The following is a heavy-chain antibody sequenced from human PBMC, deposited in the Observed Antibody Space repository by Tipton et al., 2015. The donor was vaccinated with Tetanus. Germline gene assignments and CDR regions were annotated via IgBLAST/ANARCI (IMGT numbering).Heavy chain of an antibody. D-gene: IGHD7-27*01. Sequence: LRLSCTVSGDSISGYYWNWIRQPPGKGLEWIAYFYYSGSTNYNPSLKSRVTMSGDTSKNQFSLKLSSVTAADTAVYYCARIRQVGKPGPFFDYWGQGTLVTVSS. CDR1: GDSISGYY. CDR2: FYYSGST. J-gene: IGHJ4*02. CDR3: ARIRQVGKPGPFFDY. V-gene: IGHV4-59*01.